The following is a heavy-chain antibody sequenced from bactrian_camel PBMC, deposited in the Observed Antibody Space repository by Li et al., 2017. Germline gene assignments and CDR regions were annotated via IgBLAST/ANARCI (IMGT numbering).Heavy chain of an antibody. V-gene: IGHV3S53*01. Sequence: QVQLVESGGGSVQPGGSLKLSCTASKDTYTISVMGWFRQAPGREREGVATIDRLDNVDYADSVKGRFTISQDNAKSTVYLQMNSLKPEDTAMYYCAADSYSGAYCTTTEVQYNSWGQGTQVTVS. J-gene: IGHJ4*01. CDR2: IDRLDNV. CDR3: AADSYSGAYCTTTEVQYNS. D-gene: IGHD2*01. CDR1: KDTYTISV.